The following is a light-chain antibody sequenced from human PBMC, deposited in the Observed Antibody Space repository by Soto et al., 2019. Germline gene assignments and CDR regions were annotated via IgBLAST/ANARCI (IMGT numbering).Light chain of an antibody. CDR1: QNIGTR. Sequence: IQMTQSPSSVSASVGDTVTISCRASQNIGTRLAWYRLKPGKAPKLLISTASTLKSGVPSRFGGSGSGTDFTLTISGLNPEDFATYYCQQGYSFPLTFGGGTKVEIK. CDR3: QQGYSFPLT. CDR2: TAS. J-gene: IGKJ4*01. V-gene: IGKV1-12*01.